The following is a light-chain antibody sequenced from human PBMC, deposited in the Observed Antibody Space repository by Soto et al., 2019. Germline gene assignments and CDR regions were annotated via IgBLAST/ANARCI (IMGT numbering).Light chain of an antibody. J-gene: IGKJ2*01. CDR3: HHRSNWSPEDT. V-gene: IGKV3-11*01. Sequence: EVLLTQSPATLSFTPGESATLSCRASQPINTYLGWYQQKSGQSPRLLIYDASNRAADIPARFSASGFGTDFTLTISSLKPEDFGTYYCHHRSNWSPEDTSGQGTKLEI. CDR2: DAS. CDR1: QPINTY.